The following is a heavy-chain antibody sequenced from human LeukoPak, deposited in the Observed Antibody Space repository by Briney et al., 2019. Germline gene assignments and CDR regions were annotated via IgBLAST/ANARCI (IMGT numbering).Heavy chain of an antibody. Sequence: GGSLRLSCAASGFTFSSYAMSWVRQAPGKGLEWVSVISGSGGSTYYADSVKGRFTISRDNSKNTLYLQINSLRAEDTAVYYCAKVHIEMEVVVVVAATYFDYWGQGTLVTVSS. D-gene: IGHD2-15*01. J-gene: IGHJ4*02. V-gene: IGHV3-23*01. CDR2: ISGSGGST. CDR1: GFTFSSYA. CDR3: AKVHIEMEVVVVVAATYFDY.